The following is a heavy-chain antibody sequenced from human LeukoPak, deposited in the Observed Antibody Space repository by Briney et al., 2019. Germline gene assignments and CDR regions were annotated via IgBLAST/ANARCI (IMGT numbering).Heavy chain of an antibody. D-gene: IGHD2-15*01. J-gene: IGHJ4*02. CDR3: TTAVVGCSGGSCYVADY. Sequence: GGSLRLSCAASGFTFSNAWMSWVRQAPGKGLEWVGRIKSKTDGWTTDYAAPVKGRFTISRDDSKNTLYLQMNSLKTEDTAVYYCTTAVVGCSGGSCYVADYWGQGTLVTVSS. V-gene: IGHV3-15*01. CDR2: IKSKTDGWTT. CDR1: GFTFSNAW.